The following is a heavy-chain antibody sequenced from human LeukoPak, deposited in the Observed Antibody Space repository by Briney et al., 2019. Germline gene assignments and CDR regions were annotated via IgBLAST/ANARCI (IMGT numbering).Heavy chain of an antibody. J-gene: IGHJ4*02. Sequence: SETLSLTCTVSGYSISSGYYWGWIRQPPGKGLEWIGSIYHSGSTYYNPSLKSRVTISVDTSKNQFSLKLSSVTAADTAVYYCARQPITYYYDSSGYQYFDYWGQGTLVTVSS. D-gene: IGHD3-22*01. V-gene: IGHV4-38-2*02. CDR1: GYSISSGYY. CDR3: ARQPITYYYDSSGYQYFDY. CDR2: IYHSGST.